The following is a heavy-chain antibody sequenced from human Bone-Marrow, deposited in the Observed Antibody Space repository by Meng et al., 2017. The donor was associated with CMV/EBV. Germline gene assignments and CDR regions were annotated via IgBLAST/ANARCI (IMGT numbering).Heavy chain of an antibody. J-gene: IGHJ2*01. Sequence: SGFTFSNYAMTWVRQAPGKGLEWVSAISGSGAGTYYADSVKGRFTISRDNSKNTLYLQMNSLTAEDTAIYYCAKGRVSTAAGWYFDLWGRGTLVTVSS. CDR3: AKGRVSTAAGWYFDL. CDR2: ISGSGAGT. V-gene: IGHV3-23*01. D-gene: IGHD2-2*01. CDR1: GFTFSNYA.